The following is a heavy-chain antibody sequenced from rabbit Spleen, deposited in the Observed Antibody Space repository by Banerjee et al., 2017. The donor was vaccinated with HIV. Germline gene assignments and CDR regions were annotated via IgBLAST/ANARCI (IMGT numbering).Heavy chain of an antibody. V-gene: IGHV1S40*01. CDR3: ARGSATMTMVITGYYLNL. CDR2: IYGGDGSST. D-gene: IGHD2-1*01. Sequence: QQLVESGGGQVKPGASLTLICTASGFSFSSGYDMSWVRQAPGKGLEWIACIYGGDGSSTAYASWAKGRFTVSKTSSTTVTLQMTSLTAADTATYFCARGSATMTMVITGYYLNLWGQGTLVTVS. J-gene: IGHJ4*01. CDR1: GFSFSSGYD.